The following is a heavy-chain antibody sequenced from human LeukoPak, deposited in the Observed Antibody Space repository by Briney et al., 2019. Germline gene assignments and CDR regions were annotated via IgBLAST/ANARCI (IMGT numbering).Heavy chain of an antibody. V-gene: IGHV1-2*02. D-gene: IGHD2-2*01. CDR1: GYTFTGYY. CDR3: ARDLEVVVVPAAKPVYYYGMDV. Sequence: ASVKVSCKASGYTFTGYYMHWVRQAPGQGLEWMGWINPNSGGRNYAQKFQGRVTMTRDTSISTAYMELSRLRSDDTAVYYCARDLEVVVVPAAKPVYYYGMDVWGQGTTVTVSS. J-gene: IGHJ6*02. CDR2: INPNSGGR.